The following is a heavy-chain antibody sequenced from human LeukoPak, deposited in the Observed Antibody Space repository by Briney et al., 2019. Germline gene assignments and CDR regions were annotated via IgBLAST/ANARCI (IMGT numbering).Heavy chain of an antibody. V-gene: IGHV3-7*01. D-gene: IGHD1-26*01. CDR2: IEPDGSKN. J-gene: IGHJ4*02. CDR1: GFTFSNTW. CDR3: VRGGGTYSF. Sequence: PGGSLRLSCAASGFTFSNTWMSWVRQAPGKGLEWVANIEPDGSKNYYVDSVKGRFTISRDNAKTSLYLQMNSLRAEDTAVYHCVRGGGTYSFWGQGTLVTVSS.